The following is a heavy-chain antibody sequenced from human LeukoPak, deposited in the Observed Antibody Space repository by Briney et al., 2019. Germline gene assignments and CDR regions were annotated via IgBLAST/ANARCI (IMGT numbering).Heavy chain of an antibody. CDR1: GYTFTSYD. CDR3: ARVGSSGGDFDY. D-gene: IGHD5-12*01. J-gene: IGHJ4*02. CDR2: MNPNSGNT. V-gene: IGHV1-8*01. Sequence: ASVKVSCKASGYTFTSYDINWVRQATGQGLEWMGWMNPNSGNTGYAQKFQGRVTMTRNTSISTAYMELSSLRSEDTAVYYCARVGSSGGDFDYWGQGTLVTVSS.